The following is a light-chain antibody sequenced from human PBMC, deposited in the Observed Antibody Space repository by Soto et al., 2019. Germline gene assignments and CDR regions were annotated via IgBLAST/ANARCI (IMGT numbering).Light chain of an antibody. CDR2: DTS. CDR1: QSVSNF. Sequence: EIVLTQSPGTLSLSPGKRSTLSCRASQSVSNFLAWYQQKPGQAPRLLIYDTSNRATGIPARFSGSGSGTDFTLTINRLEPEDFAVYYCQQYGSSPLTFGQGTRREIK. CDR3: QQYGSSPLT. J-gene: IGKJ5*01. V-gene: IGKV3-20*01.